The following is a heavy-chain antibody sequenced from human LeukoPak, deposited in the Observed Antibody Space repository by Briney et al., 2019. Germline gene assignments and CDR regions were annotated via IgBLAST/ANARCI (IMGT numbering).Heavy chain of an antibody. V-gene: IGHV4-30-2*01. CDR1: GGSINSGDNS. J-gene: IGHJ4*02. D-gene: IGHD2-2*01. CDR3: ARTYHFDY. CDR2: IYHSGST. Sequence: SQTLSLTCAVSGGSINSGDNSWGWLRQPPGKGLEWIGYIYHSGSTLYNPSLKSRVTISVDRAKNQLSLKLSSVTAADTAVYYCARTYHFDYWGQGTLVTVSS.